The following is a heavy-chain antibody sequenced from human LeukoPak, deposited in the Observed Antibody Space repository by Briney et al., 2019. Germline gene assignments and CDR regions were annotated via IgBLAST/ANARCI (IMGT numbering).Heavy chain of an antibody. CDR1: GGSISSGGYY. CDR2: IYQSGST. J-gene: IGHJ4*02. CDR3: ARLDRYSSGWGPFDY. D-gene: IGHD6-19*01. V-gene: IGHV4-30-2*01. Sequence: PSETLSLTCTVSGGSISSGGYYWSWVRQPPGKGLEWIGYIYQSGSTYYNPSLKSRVTISVDRSKNQFSLKLSSVTAADTALYYCARLDRYSSGWGPFDYWGQGTLVTVSS.